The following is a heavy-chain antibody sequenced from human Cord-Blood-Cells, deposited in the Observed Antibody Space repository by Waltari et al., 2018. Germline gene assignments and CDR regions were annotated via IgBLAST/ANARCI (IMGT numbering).Heavy chain of an antibody. V-gene: IGHV1-24*01. Sequence: QVQLVQSGAEVQKPGASVKVSCKVSGYPLTELSNHWVRQAPGKGLEWMEGFDPEDGETIYAQKFQGRVTMTEDTSTDTAYMELSSLRSEDTAVYYCATNTPPYDSSGYYFDYWGQGTLVTVSS. CDR1: GYPLTELS. D-gene: IGHD3-22*01. CDR3: ATNTPPYDSSGYYFDY. J-gene: IGHJ4*02. CDR2: FDPEDGET.